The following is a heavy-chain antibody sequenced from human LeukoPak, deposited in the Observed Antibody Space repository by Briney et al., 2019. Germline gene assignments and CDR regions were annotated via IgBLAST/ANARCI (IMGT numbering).Heavy chain of an antibody. J-gene: IGHJ6*02. D-gene: IGHD6-13*01. CDR1: GGTFSSYA. Sequence: GASVKVSCKASGGTFSSYAISWVRQAPGQGLEWMGGIIPIFGTANYAQKFQGRVTITANESTSAAYMELSSLRSEDTAVYYCARDSPTKSHSIAAAGTDYYYYGMDVWGQGTTVTVSS. V-gene: IGHV1-69*13. CDR3: ARDSPTKSHSIAAAGTDYYYYGMDV. CDR2: IIPIFGTA.